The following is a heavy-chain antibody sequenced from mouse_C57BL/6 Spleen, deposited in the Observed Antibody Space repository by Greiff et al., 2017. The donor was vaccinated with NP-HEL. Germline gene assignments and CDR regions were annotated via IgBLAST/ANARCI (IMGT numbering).Heavy chain of an antibody. J-gene: IGHJ1*03. CDR3: ARSYGSPYWYFGV. CDR2: IDPSDSYT. CDR1: GYTFTSYW. Sequence: QVQLKQPGAELVMPGASVKLSCKASGYTFTSYWMHWVKQRPGQGLEWIGEIDPSDSYTNYNQKFKGKSTLTVDKSSSTAYMQLSSLTSEDSAVYYCARSYGSPYWYFGVWGTGTTVTVSS. V-gene: IGHV1-69*01. D-gene: IGHD1-1*01.